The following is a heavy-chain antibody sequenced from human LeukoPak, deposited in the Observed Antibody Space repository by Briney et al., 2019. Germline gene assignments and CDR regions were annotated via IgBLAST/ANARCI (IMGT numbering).Heavy chain of an antibody. V-gene: IGHV1-69*13. J-gene: IGHJ4*02. Sequence: ASVKVSCKASGGTPSRHAISWVRQAPGQGLEWMGGIIPIFGTAKYAQKFQGRVTITADESTSTAYMELSSLRSEDTAVYYCARWTTTYLDYWGQGTLVTVSS. CDR2: IIPIFGTA. CDR1: GGTPSRHA. D-gene: IGHD4-11*01. CDR3: ARWTTTYLDY.